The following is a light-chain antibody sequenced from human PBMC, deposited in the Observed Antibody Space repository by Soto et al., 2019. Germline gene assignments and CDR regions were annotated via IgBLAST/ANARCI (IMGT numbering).Light chain of an antibody. CDR3: QQYHNYPLT. CDR2: DAS. Sequence: DIQMTQSPSTLSASVGDRVTITCRASQSISSWLAWYQQKPGKAPRLLIYDASILESGVPSRFSGSGSGTEFTLTITSLQPDDFATYYCQQYHNYPLTFGQGTKVDIK. J-gene: IGKJ1*01. CDR1: QSISSW. V-gene: IGKV1-5*01.